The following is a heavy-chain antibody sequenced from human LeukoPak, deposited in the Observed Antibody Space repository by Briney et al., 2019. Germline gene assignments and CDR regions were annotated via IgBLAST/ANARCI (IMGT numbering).Heavy chain of an antibody. CDR3: ARDVGRGFDY. CDR2: VNEGGSDK. Sequence: GGSLRLSCAASGFTFSRYWMTWVRQAPGKGLEWVANVNEGGSDKYYVGSVKGRFAISRDNAKNSLYLQMNSLRVEDTAVYYCARDVGRGFDYWGQGTLVTVSS. J-gene: IGHJ4*02. V-gene: IGHV3-7*01. CDR1: GFTFSRYW. D-gene: IGHD3-10*01.